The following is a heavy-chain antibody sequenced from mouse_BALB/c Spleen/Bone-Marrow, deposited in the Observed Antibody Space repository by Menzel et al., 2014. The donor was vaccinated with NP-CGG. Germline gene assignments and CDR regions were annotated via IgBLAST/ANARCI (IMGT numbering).Heavy chain of an antibody. CDR1: GFTFSSFG. V-gene: IGHV5-17*02. J-gene: IGHJ2*01. D-gene: IGHD4-1*01. CDR2: ISSGSSPI. CDR3: TRGGNWEDFDY. Sequence: VQLKESGGGLVQPGGSRKLSCAASGFTFSSFGMHWVRQAPEKGLEWVAYISSGSSPIFYADTVKGRFTISRDNTKNTLFLQMTSLRSEDTAIYYCTRGGNWEDFDYWGQGTTLTVSS.